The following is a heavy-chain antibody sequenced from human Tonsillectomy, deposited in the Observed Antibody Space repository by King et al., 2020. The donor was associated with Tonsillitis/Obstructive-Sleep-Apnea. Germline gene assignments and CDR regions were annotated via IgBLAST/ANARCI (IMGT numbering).Heavy chain of an antibody. CDR3: SGSGRYYYYGMDV. V-gene: IGHV3-49*04. CDR1: GFTFGDYA. D-gene: IGHD1-26*01. CDR2: IRSKAYGGTT. Sequence: VQLVESGGGLVQPGRSLRLSCTASGFTFGDYAMSWVRQAPGKGLEWVGFIRSKAYGGTTEYAASVKGRFTISRDDSKSIAYLQMNSLKTEDTAVYYCSGSGRYYYYGMDVWVQGTTVTVSS. J-gene: IGHJ6*01.